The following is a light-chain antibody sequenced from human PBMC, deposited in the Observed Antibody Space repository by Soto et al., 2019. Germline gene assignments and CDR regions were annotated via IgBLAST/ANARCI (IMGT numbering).Light chain of an antibody. CDR2: DAS. Sequence: DIQMTQSPSTLSASVGDRVTITCRASQSISSWLAWYQQKPGKAPKLLICDASSLQSGVPSRFSGSGSGTNFTLTISSLQPEDFATYYCQQANSFPITFGQGTKVDIK. J-gene: IGKJ1*01. V-gene: IGKV1-12*01. CDR3: QQANSFPIT. CDR1: QSISSW.